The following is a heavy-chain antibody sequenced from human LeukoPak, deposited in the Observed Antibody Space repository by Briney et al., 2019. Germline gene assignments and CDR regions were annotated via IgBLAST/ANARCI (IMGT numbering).Heavy chain of an antibody. CDR3: ARDGDTTIVNFAFDI. V-gene: IGHV3-48*02. J-gene: IGHJ3*02. Sequence: GGSLRLSCVASGFTFSSYSMNWVREAPGKGLEWVSYISSSSSTMYYADSVKGRFTISRDNAKNSLHLQLNSLRDEDTAVYYCARDGDTTIVNFAFDIWGQGTMVTVSS. CDR2: ISSSSSTM. D-gene: IGHD3-16*02. CDR1: GFTFSSYS.